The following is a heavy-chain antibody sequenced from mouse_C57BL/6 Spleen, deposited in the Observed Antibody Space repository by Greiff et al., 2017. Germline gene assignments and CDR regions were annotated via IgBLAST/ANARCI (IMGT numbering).Heavy chain of an antibody. V-gene: IGHV5-9-1*02. J-gene: IGHJ1*03. CDR2: ISSGGDYI. D-gene: IGHD1-1*01. CDR1: GFTFSSYA. Sequence: DVMLVESGEGLVKPGGSLKLSCAASGFTFSSYAMSWVRQTPEKRLEWVAYISSGGDYIYYADTVKGRFTISRDNARNTLYLQLSSLKSEDTAMYYCTRRGSSLGFDVWGTGTTVTVSS. CDR3: TRRGSSLGFDV.